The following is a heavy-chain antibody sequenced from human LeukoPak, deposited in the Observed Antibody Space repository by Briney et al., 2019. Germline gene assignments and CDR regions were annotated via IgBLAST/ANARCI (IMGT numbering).Heavy chain of an antibody. Sequence: GASVKVSCKVSGYTLTELSMHWVRQAPGQGLEWMGWINPNSGGTNYAQKFQGRVTMTRDTSISTAYMELGRLRSDDTAVYYCARGPRYDFWSGYSGTHDAFDIWGQGTMVTVSS. CDR2: INPNSGGT. J-gene: IGHJ3*02. CDR1: GYTLTELS. V-gene: IGHV1-2*02. CDR3: ARGPRYDFWSGYSGTHDAFDI. D-gene: IGHD3-3*01.